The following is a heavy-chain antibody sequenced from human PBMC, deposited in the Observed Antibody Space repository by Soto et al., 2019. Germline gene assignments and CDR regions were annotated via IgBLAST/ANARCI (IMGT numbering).Heavy chain of an antibody. Sequence: EVQLVESGGGLVQPGGSLRLSCAASGFTFSSYAMHWVRQAPGKGLEYVSAISSNGGSTYYANSVKGRFTISRDNSKNTLYLQMGSLRAEDMAVYYCARQMGHYDYVWGSYAFEIWGQGTMVTVSS. J-gene: IGHJ3*02. D-gene: IGHD3-16*01. CDR2: ISSNGGST. V-gene: IGHV3-64*01. CDR3: ARQMGHYDYVWGSYAFEI. CDR1: GFTFSSYA.